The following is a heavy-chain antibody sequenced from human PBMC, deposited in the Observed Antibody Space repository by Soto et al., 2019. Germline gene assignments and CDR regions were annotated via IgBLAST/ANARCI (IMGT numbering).Heavy chain of an antibody. CDR3: AREGSTPGSQHNCWFDA. D-gene: IGHD1-1*01. CDR1: GYTFSDYA. CDR2: INAGNGNT. Sequence: ASVKVSCKASGYTFSDYAIHWVRQAPGQSLEWMGWINAGNGNTKYSQNFQGRVTNTRDTSADTAYMELGSLRSEDTAVYYCAREGSTPGSQHNCWFDAWGQGTLVTVSS. J-gene: IGHJ5*02. V-gene: IGHV1-3*01.